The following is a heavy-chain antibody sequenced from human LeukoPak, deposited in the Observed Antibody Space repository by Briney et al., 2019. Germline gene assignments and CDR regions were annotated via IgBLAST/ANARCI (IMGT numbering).Heavy chain of an antibody. V-gene: IGHV3-21*01. Sequence: GGSLRLSCAASGFTFSSYEMNWVRQAPGKGLEWVSSISSSSSYIYYADSVKGRFTISRDNAKNSLYLQMNSLRAEDTAVYYCARLRDDYGDYWGQGTLVTVSS. CDR1: GFTFSSYE. CDR3: ARLRDDYGDY. J-gene: IGHJ4*02. D-gene: IGHD5-24*01. CDR2: ISSSSSYI.